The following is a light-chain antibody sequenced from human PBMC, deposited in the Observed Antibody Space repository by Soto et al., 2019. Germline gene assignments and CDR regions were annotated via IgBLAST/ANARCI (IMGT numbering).Light chain of an antibody. V-gene: IGKV3-11*01. Sequence: ELVLTESPVTLSLSPWGGATLSCRASQSVSSRLAWYQQKPGQAPRLLIYDVSNRATGIPARFSGSGSGTDFTLTISSLEPEDFAVYYCQQRDYWQVTFGQGTRLEI. J-gene: IGKJ5*01. CDR2: DVS. CDR3: QQRDYWQVT. CDR1: QSVSSR.